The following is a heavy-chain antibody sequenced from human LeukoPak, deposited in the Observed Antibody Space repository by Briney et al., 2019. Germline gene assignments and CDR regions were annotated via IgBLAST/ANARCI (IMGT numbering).Heavy chain of an antibody. CDR1: GFSVSKTY. CDR3: ARSAARLRYYYAMDV. V-gene: IGHV3-53*04. J-gene: IGHJ6*02. CDR2: IYSGDSGVST. Sequence: GGSLRLSCAASGFSVSKTYMSWVRQAPGKGLEWVSVIYSGDSGVSTYYADSVKGRFTISRHNSKNTLYLQMSSLRAEDTAVYFGARSAARLRYYYAMDVWGQGTTVTVCS. D-gene: IGHD6-6*01.